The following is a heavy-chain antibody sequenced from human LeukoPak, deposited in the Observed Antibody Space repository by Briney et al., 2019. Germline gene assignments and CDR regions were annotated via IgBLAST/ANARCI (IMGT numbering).Heavy chain of an antibody. V-gene: IGHV1-2*02. J-gene: IGHJ4*02. CDR1: GYTFTGYY. CDR2: INPNSGGT. D-gene: IGHD3-22*01. Sequence: ASVKVSCKASGYTFTGYYMHWVRQAPGQGLEWMGWINPNSGGTNYAQKFQGGVTMTRDTSISTAYMELSRLRSDDTAVYYCARSRITMIVVVINFDYWGQGTLVTVSS. CDR3: ARSRITMIVVVINFDY.